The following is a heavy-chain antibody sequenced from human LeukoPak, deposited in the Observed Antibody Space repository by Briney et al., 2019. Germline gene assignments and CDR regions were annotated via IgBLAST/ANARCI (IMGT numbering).Heavy chain of an antibody. CDR2: INHSGST. CDR3: ARGLYGSGYYYYYYMDV. Sequence: PSETLSLTCAVYGGSFSGFYWSWIRQPPGKGLEWIGEINHSGSTNYNPSLKSRVTISVDTSKNQFSLKLRSLTAADTAVYYCARGLYGSGYYYYYYMDVWGKGTTVTVSS. D-gene: IGHD3-10*01. J-gene: IGHJ6*03. CDR1: GGSFSGFY. V-gene: IGHV4-34*01.